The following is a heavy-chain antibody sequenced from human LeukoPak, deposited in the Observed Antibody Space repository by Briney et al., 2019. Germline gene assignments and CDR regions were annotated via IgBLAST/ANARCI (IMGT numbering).Heavy chain of an antibody. CDR1: GYTFTSYD. D-gene: IGHD5-18*01. CDR2: MNPNSGNT. J-gene: IGHJ6*02. CDR3: AFSWIQLWLPQNYYYYGMDV. Sequence: ASVKVSCKASGYTFTSYDINWVRQATGQGLEWMGWMNPNSGNTGYAQKFQGRVTMTRYTSISTAYMELSSLKSEDTAVYYCAFSWIQLWLPQNYYYYGMDVWGQGTTVTVSS. V-gene: IGHV1-8*01.